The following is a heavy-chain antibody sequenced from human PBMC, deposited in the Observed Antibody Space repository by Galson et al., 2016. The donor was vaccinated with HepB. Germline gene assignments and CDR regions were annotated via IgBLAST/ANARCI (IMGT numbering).Heavy chain of an antibody. J-gene: IGHJ6*02. CDR1: GGSISSYY. V-gene: IGHV4-59*01. CDR2: MFYSGTT. D-gene: IGHD2-2*01. CDR3: ARVFVPGAPYHYYYYGMDV. Sequence: ETLSLTCTVSGGSISSYYWSWIRQPPGKGLEWIGYMFYSGTTNYNPSLKSRVTLSVDTSKNQFSLRLSSVTAADTAVYYCARVFVPGAPYHYYYYGMDVWGRGTTVTVSS.